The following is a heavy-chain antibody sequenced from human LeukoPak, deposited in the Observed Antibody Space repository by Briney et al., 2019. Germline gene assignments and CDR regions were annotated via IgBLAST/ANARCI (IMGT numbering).Heavy chain of an antibody. J-gene: IGHJ4*02. V-gene: IGHV1-69*05. CDR1: GGTFSSYG. CDR2: IIPIFATA. CDR3: ARDKRVGRYFDWLTLDY. D-gene: IGHD3-9*01. Sequence: SVKVSFKTSGGTFSSYGISWVRQAPGQGLEWMGGIIPIFATANYAQKFQGRVTITTDESTSTAYMELSSLRSEDTAVYYCARDKRVGRYFDWLTLDYWGQGTLVTVSS.